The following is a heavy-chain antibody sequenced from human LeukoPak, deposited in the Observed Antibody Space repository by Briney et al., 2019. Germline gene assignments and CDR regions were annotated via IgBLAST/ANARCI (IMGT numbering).Heavy chain of an antibody. Sequence: NPGGSLRLSCAASGFTFSDYYMSWIRQAPGKGLEWVSYISSTGSSISYADSVKGRFTISRDNAKNSLYLQMNSLRAEDTAVYYCAVRVAGMDYWGQGTLVTVSS. CDR2: ISSTGSSI. V-gene: IGHV3-11*04. CDR1: GFTFSDYY. J-gene: IGHJ4*02. CDR3: AVRVAGMDY. D-gene: IGHD6-19*01.